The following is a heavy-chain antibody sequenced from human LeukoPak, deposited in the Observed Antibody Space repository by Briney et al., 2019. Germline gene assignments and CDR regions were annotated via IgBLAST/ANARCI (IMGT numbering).Heavy chain of an antibody. CDR3: AREYYAILTGPPYWYFDL. CDR1: GYTFTDYY. D-gene: IGHD3-9*01. V-gene: IGHV1-2*02. CDR2: INPNSDYT. Sequence: ASVRVSCKASGYTFTDYYIHWVRQAPGQGLEWMGWINPNSDYTFYAQKFQGRVTMTRDTSISTAYMELSRLRSDDTAVYYCAREYYAILTGPPYWYFDLWGRGTLVTVSS. J-gene: IGHJ2*01.